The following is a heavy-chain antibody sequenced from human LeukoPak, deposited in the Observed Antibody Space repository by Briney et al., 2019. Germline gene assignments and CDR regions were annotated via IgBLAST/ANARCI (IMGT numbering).Heavy chain of an antibody. V-gene: IGHV3-23*01. CDR3: AGRVCSGGSCYSRVGMDV. CDR1: GFTFSSYA. Sequence: TGGSLRLSCAASGFTFSSYAMSWVRQAPGKGLEWVSAISGSGGSTYYADSVKGRFTISRDNSKNTLYLQMNSLRAEDTAVYYCAGRVCSGGSCYSRVGMDVWGQGTTVTVSS. J-gene: IGHJ6*02. D-gene: IGHD2-15*01. CDR2: ISGSGGST.